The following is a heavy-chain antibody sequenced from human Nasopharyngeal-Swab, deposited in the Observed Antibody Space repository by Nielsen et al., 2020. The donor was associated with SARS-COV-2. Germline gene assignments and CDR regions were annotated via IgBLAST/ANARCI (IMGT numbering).Heavy chain of an antibody. CDR1: GFTFDDYA. J-gene: IGHJ3*02. D-gene: IGHD1-26*01. CDR3: ARSVGSYYGQGAFDI. CDR2: IRSKTYGGAP. Sequence: SLKISCTTSGFTFDDYAMSWFRLAQGKGMEWVGFIRSKTYGGAPEYAASVKGRFTISRDGAESIAYLQMYSLGTEDTGVYYCARSVGSYYGQGAFDIWCQGTMVTVS. V-gene: IGHV3-49*01.